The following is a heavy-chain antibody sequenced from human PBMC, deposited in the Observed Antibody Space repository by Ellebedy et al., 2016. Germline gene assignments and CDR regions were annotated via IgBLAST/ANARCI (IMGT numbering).Heavy chain of an antibody. CDR2: VVGSGERT. V-gene: IGHV3-23*01. J-gene: IGHJ6*02. D-gene: IGHD2-2*01. CDR3: ASLQSYCISCESDV. CDR1: GFTFSSHA. Sequence: GGSLRLSCEASGFTFSSHAMSWVRQAPGKGLEWVSAVVGSGERTFYADSVKGRFTISRDNSKNMLYLQMSSLKVEDTAVYYCASLQSYCISCESDVWGQGTTVTVSS.